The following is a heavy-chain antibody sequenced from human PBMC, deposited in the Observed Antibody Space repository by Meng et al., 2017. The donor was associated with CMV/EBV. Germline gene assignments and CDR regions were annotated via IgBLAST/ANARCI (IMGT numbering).Heavy chain of an antibody. CDR1: GFTFSSYW. J-gene: IGHJ6*02. Sequence: GGSLRLSCAASGFTFSSYWMHWVRQAPGKGLVWVSRINSDGSSTSYADSVKGRFTISRDNAKNTLYLQMNSLRAEDTAVYYCARVGGGVLYYYYGMDVWGQGTTVTVSS. CDR2: INSDGSST. V-gene: IGHV3-74*01. CDR3: ARVGGGVLYYYYGMDV. D-gene: IGHD1-26*01.